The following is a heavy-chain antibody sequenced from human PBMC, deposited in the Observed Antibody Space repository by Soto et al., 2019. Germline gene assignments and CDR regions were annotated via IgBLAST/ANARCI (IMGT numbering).Heavy chain of an antibody. CDR1: GFTFSSYG. V-gene: IGHV3-30*18. J-gene: IGHJ3*02. CDR2: ISYDGSNK. CDR3: AKARGGYYDAFDI. Sequence: QVQLVESGGGVVQPGRSLRLSCAASGFTFSSYGMHWVRQAPGKGLEWVAVISYDGSNKYYADSVKGRFTISRDNSKNTLYLQMNSLSAEDTAVYYWAKARGGYYDAFDIWGQGTMVTVSS. D-gene: IGHD3-16*01.